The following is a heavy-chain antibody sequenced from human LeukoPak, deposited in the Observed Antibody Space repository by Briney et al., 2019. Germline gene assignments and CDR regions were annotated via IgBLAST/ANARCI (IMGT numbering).Heavy chain of an antibody. Sequence: WASVKVSCKASGGTFSSYAISWVRQAPGQGLEWMGGIIPIFGTANYAQKFQGRVTITADESTSTAYMELSSLRSEDTAVYYCARGMSSSSTYFDYWGQGTLVTVSS. V-gene: IGHV1-69*13. CDR2: IIPIFGTA. J-gene: IGHJ4*02. CDR1: GGTFSSYA. D-gene: IGHD6-6*01. CDR3: ARGMSSSSTYFDY.